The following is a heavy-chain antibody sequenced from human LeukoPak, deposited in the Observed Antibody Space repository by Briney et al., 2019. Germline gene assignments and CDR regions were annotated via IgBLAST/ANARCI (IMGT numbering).Heavy chain of an antibody. V-gene: IGHV3-33*01. Sequence: GGSLRLSCAASGFTFSSYGMHWVRQAPGKGLEWVAVIWYDGSNKYYADSVKGRFTISRDNSKNSLYLQMNSLRAEDTALYHCARDGDYSYGYIPYFDYWGQGTLVTVSS. CDR2: IWYDGSNK. CDR3: ARDGDYSYGYIPYFDY. J-gene: IGHJ4*02. D-gene: IGHD5-18*01. CDR1: GFTFSSYG.